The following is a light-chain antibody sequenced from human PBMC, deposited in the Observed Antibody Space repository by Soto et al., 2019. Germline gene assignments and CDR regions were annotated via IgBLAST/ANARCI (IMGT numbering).Light chain of an antibody. J-gene: IGKJ1*01. Sequence: DIQMTQSPSSLSASVGDRVSITCRASQDIRSYLNWYQQKPGKAPALLIYATSNLQSGAPPRFSASGSGTDVTLTISSLQPEDFATYYCQQGYSTQWTSGQGTKVEIK. CDR1: QDIRSY. CDR3: QQGYSTQWT. V-gene: IGKV1-39*01. CDR2: ATS.